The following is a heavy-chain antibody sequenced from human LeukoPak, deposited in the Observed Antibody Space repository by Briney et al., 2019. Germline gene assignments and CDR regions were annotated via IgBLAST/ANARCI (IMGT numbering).Heavy chain of an antibody. CDR1: GGSISSYY. V-gene: IGHV4-59*01. CDR3: ARVRVGSYSTQLDYYYYYYMDV. J-gene: IGHJ6*03. CDR2: IYYSGST. Sequence: PSETLSLTCTVSGGSISSYYWSWIRQPPGKGLEWIGYIYYSGSTNYNPSLKSRVTISVDTSKNQFSLKLSSVTAADTAVYYCARVRVGSYSTQLDYYYYYYMDVWGKGTTVTVSS. D-gene: IGHD6-13*01.